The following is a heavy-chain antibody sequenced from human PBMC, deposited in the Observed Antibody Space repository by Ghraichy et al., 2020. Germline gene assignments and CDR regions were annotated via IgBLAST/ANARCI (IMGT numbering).Heavy chain of an antibody. V-gene: IGHV3-48*02. Sequence: GGSLRLSCVGSGFTLSSYSMNWVRQAPGKGLEWVSYITSSSRFISYADSVKGRFTVSRDNAQNSVYLQLKSLRDEDTAVYYCARGSTVVRFYYYDGMDVWGQRTTVTVSS. CDR1: GFTLSSYS. D-gene: IGHD4-23*01. J-gene: IGHJ6*02. CDR3: ARGSTVVRFYYYDGMDV. CDR2: ITSSSRFI.